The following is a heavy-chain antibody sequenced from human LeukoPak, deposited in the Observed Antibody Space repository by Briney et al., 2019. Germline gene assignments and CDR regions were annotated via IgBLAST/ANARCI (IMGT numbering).Heavy chain of an antibody. Sequence: SQTLSLTCAISGDSVSSNSVAWNWIRPSPSRGLEWLGRTCYRSNWYIDYAESVKSRIIINPDTSKNQFSLQLSSVTPEDTAVYYCARGDDYSPYGMDVWGQGTTVTVSS. J-gene: IGHJ6*02. CDR3: ARGDDYSPYGMDV. D-gene: IGHD4-11*01. V-gene: IGHV6-1*01. CDR1: GDSVSSNSVA. CDR2: TCYRSNWYI.